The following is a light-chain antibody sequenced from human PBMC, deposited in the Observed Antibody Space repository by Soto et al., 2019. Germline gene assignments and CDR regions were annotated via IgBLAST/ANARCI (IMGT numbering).Light chain of an antibody. CDR3: ETWDSNPDVV. Sequence: QPVLTQSSSASASLGSSVKLTCTLSSGHSSYIIAWHQQQPGKAPRYLMKLEGSGSYNKGSGGPDRFSGSSSGADRYLTISNLQSEDEADYYCETWDSNPDVVFGGGTQLTVL. CDR2: LEGSGSY. CDR1: SGHSSYI. V-gene: IGLV4-60*03. J-gene: IGLJ2*01.